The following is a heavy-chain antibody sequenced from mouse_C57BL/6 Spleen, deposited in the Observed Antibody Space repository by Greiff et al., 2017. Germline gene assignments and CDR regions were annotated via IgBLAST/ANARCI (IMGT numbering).Heavy chain of an antibody. CDR3: AIYRGYFDV. CDR2: IWGGGST. D-gene: IGHD2-1*01. Sequence: VQVVESGPGLVQPSQSLSITCTVSGFSLTSYGVHWVRQSPGKGLEWLGVIWGGGSTDYNAAFISRLSISKDNSKSQVFFKMNSLQADDTAIYYCAIYRGYFDVWGTGTTVTVSS. J-gene: IGHJ1*03. V-gene: IGHV2-2*01. CDR1: GFSLTSYG.